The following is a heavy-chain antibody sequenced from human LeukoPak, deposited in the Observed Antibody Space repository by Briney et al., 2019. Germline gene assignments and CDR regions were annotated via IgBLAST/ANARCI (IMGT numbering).Heavy chain of an antibody. D-gene: IGHD1-26*01. V-gene: IGHV3-74*03. Sequence: GGSLRLSCAASGFTFSRYWMHWVRQGPGKGLVWVSRINSDGSITEYADSVKGRFTISRDNSKNTLYLQMNSLRAEDTAVYYCAKARETCSGSYYFDYWGQGTLVTVSS. CDR3: AKARETCSGSYYFDY. CDR2: INSDGSIT. CDR1: GFTFSRYW. J-gene: IGHJ4*02.